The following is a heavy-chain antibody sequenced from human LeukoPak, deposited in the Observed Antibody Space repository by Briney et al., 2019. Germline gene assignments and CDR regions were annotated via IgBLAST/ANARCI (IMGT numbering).Heavy chain of an antibody. CDR2: IYPGDSDT. V-gene: IGHV5-51*01. CDR1: GYSFTSYW. D-gene: IGHD5-12*01. CDR3: ARPIVATVYDAFDI. Sequence: GESLKISSKGSGYSFTSYWIGWVRQMPGKDLEWMGIIYPGDSDTRYSPSFQGQVTISADKSISTAYLQWSSLKASDTAMYYCARPIVATVYDAFDIWGQGTMVTVSS. J-gene: IGHJ3*02.